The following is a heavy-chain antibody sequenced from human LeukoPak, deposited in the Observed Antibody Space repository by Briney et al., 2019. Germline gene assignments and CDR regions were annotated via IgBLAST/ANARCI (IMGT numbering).Heavy chain of an antibody. Sequence: SVKVSCTASGGTFSSYAISWVRQAPGQGLEWMGGIIPIFGTANYAQKFQGRITITADESTSTAYMELSSLRSEDTAVYYCAETYYYDSSGSYYFDYWGQGTLVTVSS. CDR3: AETYYYDSSGSYYFDY. V-gene: IGHV1-69*13. J-gene: IGHJ4*02. D-gene: IGHD3-22*01. CDR1: GGTFSSYA. CDR2: IIPIFGTA.